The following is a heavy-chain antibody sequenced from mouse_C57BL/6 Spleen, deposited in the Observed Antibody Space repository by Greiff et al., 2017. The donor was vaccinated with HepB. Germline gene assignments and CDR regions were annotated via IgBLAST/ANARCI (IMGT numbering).Heavy chain of an antibody. Sequence: QVQLKQSGAEPVKPGASVKISCKASGYAFSSYWMNWVKQRPGKGLEWIGQIYPGDGDTNYNGKFKGKATLTADKSSSTAYMQLSSLTSEDSAVYFCARTTTVVATKAWCAYWGQGTLVTVSA. CDR3: ARTTTVVATKAWCAY. CDR1: GYAFSSYW. V-gene: IGHV1-80*01. D-gene: IGHD1-1*01. J-gene: IGHJ3*01. CDR2: IYPGDGDT.